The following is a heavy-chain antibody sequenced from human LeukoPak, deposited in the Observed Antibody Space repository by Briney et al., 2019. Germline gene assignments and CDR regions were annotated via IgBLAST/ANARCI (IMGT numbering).Heavy chain of an antibody. CDR3: ARGPPPDFDC. J-gene: IGHJ4*02. V-gene: IGHV4-4*07. CDR2: IYTTGST. CDR1: GGSISDYY. Sequence: SETLSLTCTVSGGSISDYYWSWIRQPAGKGLEWIGRIYTTGSTDYNPSLKSRATMSVDTSKNQFSLKLSSVTAADTAVYYCARGPPPDFDCWGQGTLVTVSS.